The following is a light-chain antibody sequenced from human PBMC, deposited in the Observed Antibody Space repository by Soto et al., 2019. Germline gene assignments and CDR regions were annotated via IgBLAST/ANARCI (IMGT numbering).Light chain of an antibody. CDR1: QSVSTY. V-gene: IGKV3-20*01. CDR3: QQYGSSWT. CDR2: GAS. J-gene: IGKJ1*01. Sequence: DIVLTQSPATLSLSPGERATLSCRASQSVSTYLAWYQQKPGQAPRLLIYGASSRATGIPDRFSGSGSGTDFTLTITRLEPEDFAVYYCQQYGSSWTFGQGTKGDIK.